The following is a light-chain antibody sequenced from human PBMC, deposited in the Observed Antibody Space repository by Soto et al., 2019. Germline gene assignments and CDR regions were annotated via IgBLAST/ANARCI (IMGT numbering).Light chain of an antibody. CDR3: SSYAGRKTLIR. Sequence: QSALTQPPSASGSPGQSGTISCTGTTSDVGGYNYVSWYQLHPGKVPKLIISEVNKRPSGVPDRVSGSESGSTSPLTVSRLLAEAVAEYFYSSYAGRKTLIRFGGGT. CDR1: TSDVGGYNY. J-gene: IGLJ2*01. V-gene: IGLV2-8*01. CDR2: EVN.